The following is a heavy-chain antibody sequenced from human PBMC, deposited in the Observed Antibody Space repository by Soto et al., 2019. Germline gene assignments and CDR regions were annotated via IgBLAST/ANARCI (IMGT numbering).Heavy chain of an antibody. D-gene: IGHD2-2*02. CDR3: VREGRGKKAGYNGLVSLGY. Sequence: QVQLVQSGAEVKTPGSSLKVSCKVSGSRFSNYVISWVRQAPGHGLEWLGRIIPIFNSTKYAQSFQGRVTINADKSTSTASLELSSLRSDDTAVYYCVREGRGKKAGYNGLVSLGYWGQGTLVTVSS. CDR2: IIPIFNST. J-gene: IGHJ4*02. V-gene: IGHV1-69*06. CDR1: GSRFSNYV.